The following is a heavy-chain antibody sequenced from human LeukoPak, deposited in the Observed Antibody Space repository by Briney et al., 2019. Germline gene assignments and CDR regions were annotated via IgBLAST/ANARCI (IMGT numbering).Heavy chain of an antibody. CDR1: GGSISSYY. Sequence: PSETLSLTCTVSGGSISSYYWSWIRQPPGKGLEWIRYIYYSGSTNYNPSLKSRVTISVDTSKNQFSLKLSSVTAADTAVYYCARDPSLYSSSWYGNFDYWGQGTLVTVSS. CDR2: IYYSGST. CDR3: ARDPSLYSSSWYGNFDY. D-gene: IGHD6-13*01. V-gene: IGHV4-59*01. J-gene: IGHJ4*02.